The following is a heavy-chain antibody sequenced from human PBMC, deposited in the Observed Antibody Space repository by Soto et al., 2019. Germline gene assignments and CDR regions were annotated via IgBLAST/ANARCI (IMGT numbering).Heavy chain of an antibody. CDR1: GGSISSYY. CDR2: IYYSGST. D-gene: IGHD4-17*01. CDR3: ARTYYGDYGQPLYYFDY. J-gene: IGHJ4*02. V-gene: IGHV4-59*01. Sequence: SETLSLTCTVSGGSISSYYWSWIRQPPGKGLEWIGYIYYSGSTNYNPSLKSRVTISVDTSKNQFSLKLSSVTAADTAVYYCARTYYGDYGQPLYYFDYWGQGTLVTVSS.